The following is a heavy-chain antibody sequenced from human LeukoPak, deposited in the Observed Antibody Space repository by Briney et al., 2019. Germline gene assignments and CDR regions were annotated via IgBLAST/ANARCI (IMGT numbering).Heavy chain of an antibody. Sequence: PSETLSLTCTVSGGSISSYYWSWIRQPPGKGLEWIGYIYYSGSTNYNPSLKSRVTISVDTSKNQSSLKLSSVTAADTAEYYCARLLAVAGYYFDYWGQGTLVTVSS. CDR1: GGSISSYY. J-gene: IGHJ4*02. CDR2: IYYSGST. CDR3: ARLLAVAGYYFDY. V-gene: IGHV4-59*08. D-gene: IGHD6-19*01.